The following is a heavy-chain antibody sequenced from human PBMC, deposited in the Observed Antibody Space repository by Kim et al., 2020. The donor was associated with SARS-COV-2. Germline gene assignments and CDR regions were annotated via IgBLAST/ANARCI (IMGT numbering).Heavy chain of an antibody. CDR3: ATDVTVTTTHIFDH. CDR1: GFTFSTYA. J-gene: IGHJ4*02. D-gene: IGHD4-17*01. Sequence: GGSLRLSCAASGFTFSTYAMTWVRQAPGKGLEWVSGISSSGDSTYYADSVKGRFTISRDNSKSTLYLQMNSLRAEDTAVYYCATDVTVTTTHIFDHWGQGTQVTVSS. V-gene: IGHV3-23*01. CDR2: ISSSGDST.